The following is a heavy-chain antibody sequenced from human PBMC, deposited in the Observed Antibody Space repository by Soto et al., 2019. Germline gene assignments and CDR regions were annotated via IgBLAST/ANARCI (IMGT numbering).Heavy chain of an antibody. CDR1: GFTFSSSG. Sequence: GGSLRLSCAASGFTFSSSGMHWVRQAPGKGLEWVAVISYDASQKFYADSVRGRFTISRDNSKNTLYLQMNGLRAEDTAMFYCAKDKSGEYAFDIWGQGTMVTVSS. V-gene: IGHV3-30*18. CDR2: ISYDASQK. J-gene: IGHJ3*02. CDR3: AKDKSGEYAFDI. D-gene: IGHD3-10*01.